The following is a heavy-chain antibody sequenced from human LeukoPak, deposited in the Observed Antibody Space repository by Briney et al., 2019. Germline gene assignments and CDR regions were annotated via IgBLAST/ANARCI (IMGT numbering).Heavy chain of an antibody. V-gene: IGHV4-34*01. CDR2: INHSGST. D-gene: IGHD6-13*01. J-gene: IGHJ5*02. CDR3: ARGGIAAANWFDP. Sequence: SETLSLTCAVYGGSFSGYYWSWIRQPPGKGLEWIGEINHSGSTNYNPSLKSRVTISVDTSKNQFSLKLSPVTAADTAVYYCARGGIAAANWFDPWGQGTLVTVSS. CDR1: GGSFSGYY.